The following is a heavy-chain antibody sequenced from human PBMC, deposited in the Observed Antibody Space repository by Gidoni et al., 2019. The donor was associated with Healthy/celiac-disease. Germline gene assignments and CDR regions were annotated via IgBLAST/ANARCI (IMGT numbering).Heavy chain of an antibody. CDR3: ARGSTPFSGSSNLGLDY. J-gene: IGHJ4*02. V-gene: IGHV3-30*04. CDR1: GFTFSSFP. D-gene: IGHD1-26*01. Sequence: VQLVESGGGVVQPGRSLRLSCAASGFTFSSFPMPWVRQAPGKGREWVAVISYDGSNKYYADSVKGRFTISRDNSKNTLYLQMNSLRAEDTAVYYCARGSTPFSGSSNLGLDYWGQGTLVTVSS. CDR2: ISYDGSNK.